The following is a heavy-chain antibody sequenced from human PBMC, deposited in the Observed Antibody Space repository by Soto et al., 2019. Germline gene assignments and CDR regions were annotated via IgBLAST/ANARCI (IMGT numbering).Heavy chain of an antibody. D-gene: IGHD2-15*01. V-gene: IGHV4-39*07. Sequence: SETLSLTCTVSGGSISSSSYYWGWIRQPPGKGLEWIGSIYYSGSTYYNTSLKSRVTISVDTSKNQFSLKLSSVTAADTAVYYCARAYCSGDTCSPSNWFDPWGQGTLVTVSS. CDR2: IYYSGST. CDR1: GGSISSSSYY. CDR3: ARAYCSGDTCSPSNWFDP. J-gene: IGHJ5*02.